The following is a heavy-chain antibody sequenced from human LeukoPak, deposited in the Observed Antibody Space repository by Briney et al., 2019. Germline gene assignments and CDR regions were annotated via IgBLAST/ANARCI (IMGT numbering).Heavy chain of an antibody. CDR3: ARDPGYCSGGSCYLAYYFDY. CDR1: GYTFTGYY. D-gene: IGHD2-15*01. J-gene: IGHJ4*02. V-gene: IGHV1-2*02. Sequence: ASVKVSCKASGYTFTGYYMHWVRQAPGQGLEWMGWINPNSGGTNYAQKFQGSVTMTRDTSISTAYMELSRLRSDDTAVYYCARDPGYCSGGSCYLAYYFDYWGQGTLVTVSS. CDR2: INPNSGGT.